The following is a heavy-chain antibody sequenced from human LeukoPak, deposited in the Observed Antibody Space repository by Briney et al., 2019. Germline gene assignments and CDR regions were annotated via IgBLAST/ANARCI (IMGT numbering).Heavy chain of an antibody. CDR2: IRYDGSNK. CDR1: GFTFSSYG. J-gene: IGHJ4*02. Sequence: GGSLRLSCAASGFTFSSYGMHWVRQAPGKGLEWVAFIRYDGSNKYYADSVKGRFTISRDNSKNTLYLQMNSLRAEDTAVYYCARGAEYCGGDCYPPAPYWGQGTLVTVSS. CDR3: ARGAEYCGGDCYPPAPY. D-gene: IGHD2-21*02. V-gene: IGHV3-30*02.